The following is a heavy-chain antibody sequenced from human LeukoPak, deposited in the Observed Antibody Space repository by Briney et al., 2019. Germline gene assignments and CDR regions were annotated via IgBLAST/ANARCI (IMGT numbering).Heavy chain of an antibody. D-gene: IGHD3-16*01. CDR1: GGSFSGYY. J-gene: IGHJ4*02. V-gene: IGHV4-34*01. CDR2: INHSGST. CDR3: ASIRSFDY. Sequence: PSETLSLTCAVCGGSFSGYYWSWIRQPPGKGLEWIGEINHSGSTNYNPSLKSRVTISVDTSKNQFSLKLSSVTAADTAVYYCASIRSFDYWGQGTLVTVSS.